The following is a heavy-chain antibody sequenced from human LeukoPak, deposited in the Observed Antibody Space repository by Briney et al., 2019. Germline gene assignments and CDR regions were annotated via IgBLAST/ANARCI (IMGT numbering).Heavy chain of an antibody. J-gene: IGHJ3*02. CDR2: IYYSGST. V-gene: IGHV4-39*07. CDR1: GGSISSSSYY. D-gene: IGHD3-22*01. CDR3: ARQIHDTSGYYYLGAFDI. Sequence: PSETLSLTCTVSGGSISSSSYYWGWIRQPPGKGLEWIGSIYYSGSTYYNPSLKSRVTISVDTSKNQFSLRLSSVTAADTAVYYCARQIHDTSGYYYLGAFDIWGQGTMVTVSS.